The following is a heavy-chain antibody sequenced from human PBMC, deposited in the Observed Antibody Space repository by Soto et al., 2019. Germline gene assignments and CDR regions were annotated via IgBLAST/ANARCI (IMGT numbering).Heavy chain of an antibody. V-gene: IGHV3-23*01. Sequence: PMGSLRLSCAASVFTFSSYAMSCVRHSPGKWLEWVSAISGSGGSTYYADSVKGRFTISRDNSKNTLYLQMNSLRAEDTAVHYCARYDGMEVWGQATTVIVSS. CDR1: VFTFSSYA. J-gene: IGHJ6*01. CDR3: ARYDGMEV. D-gene: IGHD2-15*01. CDR2: ISGSGGST.